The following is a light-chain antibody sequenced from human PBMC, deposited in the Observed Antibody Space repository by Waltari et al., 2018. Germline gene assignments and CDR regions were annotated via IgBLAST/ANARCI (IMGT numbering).Light chain of an antibody. CDR3: QQYNSYPLT. Sequence: DIRMTQSPSSLSASVADRFTITCRASQDISNYLAWFQQKPGQAPKSLIYTASSLQSGVPSRFSGSGSGTDFTLTISSLQPEDFATYYCQQYNSYPLTFGGGTKVDIK. J-gene: IGKJ4*01. V-gene: IGKV1-16*01. CDR1: QDISNY. CDR2: TAS.